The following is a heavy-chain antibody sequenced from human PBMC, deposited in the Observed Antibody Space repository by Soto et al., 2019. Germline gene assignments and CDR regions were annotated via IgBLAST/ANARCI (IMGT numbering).Heavy chain of an antibody. Sequence: ASVKVSCKASGYTFSNYGITWVRQAPGQGLEWMGWVSAYNRNTNYAQNLQDRLTMTTDTSTTTAYMELRSLRSDDTAVYYCARDPYHVLMVNAPNLYGMDVWGQGTTVTVSS. D-gene: IGHD2-8*01. CDR2: VSAYNRNT. V-gene: IGHV1-18*04. CDR1: GYTFSNYG. J-gene: IGHJ6*02. CDR3: ARDPYHVLMVNAPNLYGMDV.